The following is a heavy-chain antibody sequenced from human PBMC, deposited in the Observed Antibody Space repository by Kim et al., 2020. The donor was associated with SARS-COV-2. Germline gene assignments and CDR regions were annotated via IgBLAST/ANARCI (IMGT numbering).Heavy chain of an antibody. Sequence: GESLKISCKGSGYSFTSYWIGWVRQMPGKGLEWMGIIYPGDSDTRYSPSFQGQVTISADKSISTAYLQWSSLKASDTAMYYCARLKAWDRYYYGSGSYYRVDYYYGMDVWGQGTTVTVSS. CDR3: ARLKAWDRYYYGSGSYYRVDYYYGMDV. D-gene: IGHD3-10*01. V-gene: IGHV5-51*01. CDR1: GYSFTSYW. J-gene: IGHJ6*02. CDR2: IYPGDSDT.